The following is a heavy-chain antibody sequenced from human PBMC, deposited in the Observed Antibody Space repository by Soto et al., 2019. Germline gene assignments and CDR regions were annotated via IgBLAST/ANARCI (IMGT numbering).Heavy chain of an antibody. CDR3: VMVDNYVTPTPQDV. J-gene: IGHJ6*02. CDR1: GYIFVNYG. Sequence: QVQLVQSGDEVKKPGASVKVSCKASGYIFVNYGIAWVRQAPGQGLELMGWISPYTGNTHSATKVQGRLTMTTDTSTSTAYMDLGRLTSDDTAVYYCVMVDNYVTPTPQDVWGQGTTVTVSS. CDR2: ISPYTGNT. D-gene: IGHD3-16*01. V-gene: IGHV1-18*01.